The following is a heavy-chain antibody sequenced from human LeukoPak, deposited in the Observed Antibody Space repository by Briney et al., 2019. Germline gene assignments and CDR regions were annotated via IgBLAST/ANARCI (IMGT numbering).Heavy chain of an antibody. J-gene: IGHJ6*02. V-gene: IGHV3-48*01. D-gene: IGHD3-10*01. CDR3: ARGGRGDYGSGSYYNYGMDV. Sequence: PGGSLRLSCAASGFTFSGYSLSWVRQAPGKGLEWVSYISSSAATIYYADSVKGRFTISRDSAKNSLYLQMNSLRVEDTALYYCARGGRGDYGSGSYYNYGMDVWGQGTTVTVSS. CDR1: GFTFSGYS. CDR2: ISSSAATI.